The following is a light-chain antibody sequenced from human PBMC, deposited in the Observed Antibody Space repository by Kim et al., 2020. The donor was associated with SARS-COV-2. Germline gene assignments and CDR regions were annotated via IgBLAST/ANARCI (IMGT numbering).Light chain of an antibody. CDR2: GAS. J-gene: IGKJ4*01. CDR1: QSVDNH. CDR3: QQYNSWPPLT. Sequence: EIVMTQSPATLSVSPGERATLSCRASQSVDNHLAWYRQKPGQTPRLLIYGASTRATGIPARFSGSGSGTEFTLTISSLQSEDFAIYYCQQYNSWPPLTFGGGTKVDIK. V-gene: IGKV3-15*01.